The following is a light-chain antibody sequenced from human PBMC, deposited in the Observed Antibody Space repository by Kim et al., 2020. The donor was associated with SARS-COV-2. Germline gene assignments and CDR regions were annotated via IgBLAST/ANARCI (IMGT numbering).Light chain of an antibody. CDR1: QSVSNNY. V-gene: IGKV3-20*01. J-gene: IGKJ2*01. CDR3: QQYCSSPPDT. CDR2: GAF. Sequence: EIVLTPSPGTLSLSPGERATLSCRSSQSVSNNYLAWYQHKSGQAPRLLIYGAFSRATGIPDRFSGSGSGTDFTLSISRMEPEDSAVYYCQQYCSSPPDTCGQENKLDI.